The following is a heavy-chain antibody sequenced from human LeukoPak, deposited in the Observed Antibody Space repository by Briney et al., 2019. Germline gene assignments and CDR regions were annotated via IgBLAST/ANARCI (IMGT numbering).Heavy chain of an antibody. CDR2: VKRVAEGGAS. V-gene: IGHV3-15*07. D-gene: IGHD4-17*01. CDR1: SLIFSHAW. J-gene: IGHJ3*02. Sequence: GGSLRLSCVFPSLIFSHAWMNWVRQAPGKGLEWVGRVKRVAEGGASEYGTPVKGRFTISRDDSKKTVYLQMHNLSTEDTALYYCTKNTGDFDIWGQGTMVIVSS. CDR3: TKNTGDFDI.